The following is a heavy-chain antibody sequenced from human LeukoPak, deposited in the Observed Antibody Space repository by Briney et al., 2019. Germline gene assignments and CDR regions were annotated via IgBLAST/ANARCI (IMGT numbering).Heavy chain of an antibody. Sequence: GRSLRLSCAASGFTVSSNHMSWIRQAPGKGLEWVSSISSSSSYIYYADSVKGRFTISRDNAKNSLYLQMNSLRAEDTAVYYCARDLHSRGAAPIIVGMDVWGQGTAVTVSS. CDR1: GFTVSSNH. V-gene: IGHV3-21*01. J-gene: IGHJ6*02. CDR3: ARDLHSRGAAPIIVGMDV. D-gene: IGHD2-21*01. CDR2: ISSSSSYI.